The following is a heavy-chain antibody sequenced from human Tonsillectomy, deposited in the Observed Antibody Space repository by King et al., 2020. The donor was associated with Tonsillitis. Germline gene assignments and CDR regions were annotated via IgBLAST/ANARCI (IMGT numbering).Heavy chain of an antibody. Sequence: VQLVESGGGLVQPGGSLRLSCAASGFTFSSYAMSWVRQAPGKGLEWVSVIYSGGSSTYYADSVKGRFTISGDNSKNTLYLQMNSLRAEDTAVYYCARGAVAGIGGMDVCGQGTTVTVSS. CDR1: GFTFSSYA. V-gene: IGHV3-23*03. CDR2: IYSGGSST. J-gene: IGHJ6*02. D-gene: IGHD6-19*01. CDR3: ARGAVAGIGGMDV.